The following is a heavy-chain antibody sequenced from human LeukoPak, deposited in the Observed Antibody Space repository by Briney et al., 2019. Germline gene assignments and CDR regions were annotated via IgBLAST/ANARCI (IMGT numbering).Heavy chain of an antibody. CDR2: INSDGSST. V-gene: IGHV3-74*01. Sequence: GGSLRLSCAASGFTFSIYWIHWVRPAPGEGLVWVSRINSDGSSTSYADSVEGRFTISRDNAKNTLYLQMNSLRAEDTAVYYCALRRMAGTEPYYYYYFGMDVWGQGTTVTVSS. J-gene: IGHJ6*02. CDR1: GFTFSIYW. D-gene: IGHD6-19*01. CDR3: ALRRMAGTEPYYYYYFGMDV.